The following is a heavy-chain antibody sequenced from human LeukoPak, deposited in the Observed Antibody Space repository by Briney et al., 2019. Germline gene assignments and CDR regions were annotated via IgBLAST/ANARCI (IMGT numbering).Heavy chain of an antibody. V-gene: IGHV3-23*01. CDR3: AKKAVSSSWTYFDY. Sequence: GGSLRLSCETSGFTFRNYGMSWVRQAPGKGLEWVPSTSGDGGVTFYAESVKGRFTISRDNSKNTLYLQMNSLRAEDTAIYYCAKKAVSSSWTYFDYWGQGALVTVSS. CDR1: GFTFRNYG. J-gene: IGHJ4*02. D-gene: IGHD6-13*01. CDR2: TSGDGGVT.